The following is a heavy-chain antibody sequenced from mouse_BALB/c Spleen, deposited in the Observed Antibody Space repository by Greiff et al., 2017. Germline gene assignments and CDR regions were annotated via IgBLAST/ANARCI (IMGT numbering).Heavy chain of an antibody. V-gene: IGHV5-6*01. CDR1: GFTFSSYG. D-gene: IGHD2-10*02. CDR2: ISSGGSYT. J-gene: IGHJ4*01. Sequence: EVKLVESGGDLVKPGGSLKLSCAASGFTFSSYGMSWVRQTPDKRLEWVATISSGGSYTYYPDSVKGRFTISRDNAKNTLYLQMSSLKSEDTAMYYCARQYGGYYAMDYWGQGTSVTVSS. CDR3: ARQYGGYYAMDY.